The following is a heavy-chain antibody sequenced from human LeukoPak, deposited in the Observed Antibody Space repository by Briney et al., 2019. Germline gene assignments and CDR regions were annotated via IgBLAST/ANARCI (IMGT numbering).Heavy chain of an antibody. V-gene: IGHV4-59*01. J-gene: IGHJ6*03. CDR2: IYYSGNT. CDR3: ARSGTVTTFYYYYYMDV. Sequence: SETLSLTCTVSGDSISPYYWSWIRQPPGKGLEWIGYIYYSGNTNYNPSLKSRVTISVDASKNQFSLKLSSVTAADTAVYYCARSGTVTTFYYYYYMDVWGKGTTVTVSS. CDR1: GDSISPYY. D-gene: IGHD4-17*01.